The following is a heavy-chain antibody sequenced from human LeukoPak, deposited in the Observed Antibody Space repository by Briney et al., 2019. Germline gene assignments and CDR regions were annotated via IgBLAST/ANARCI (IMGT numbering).Heavy chain of an antibody. V-gene: IGHV4-59*01. Sequence: SETLSLTCTVSGGSISSYYWSWIRQPPGKGLEWIGYIYYSGSTNYNPPLKSRVTISVDTSKNQFSLKLSSVTAADTAVYYCARVELLGSSGWPFDYWGQGTLVTVSS. CDR3: ARVELLGSSGWPFDY. CDR1: GGSISSYY. J-gene: IGHJ4*02. D-gene: IGHD6-19*01. CDR2: IYYSGST.